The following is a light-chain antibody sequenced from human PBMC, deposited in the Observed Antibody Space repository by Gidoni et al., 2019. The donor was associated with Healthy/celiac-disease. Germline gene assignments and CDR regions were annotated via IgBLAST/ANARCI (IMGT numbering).Light chain of an antibody. CDR3: QQYNSYSRT. V-gene: IGKV1-5*03. J-gene: IGKJ1*01. CDR1: QSISSL. Sequence: DLQMTQSPSTLSASVGDRVTITCRASQSISSLLAWYQQKPGKAPKLLIYKASSLESGVPSRFSGSGSGTEFTLTISSLQPDDFATYYCQQYNSYSRTFXQXTKVEIK. CDR2: KAS.